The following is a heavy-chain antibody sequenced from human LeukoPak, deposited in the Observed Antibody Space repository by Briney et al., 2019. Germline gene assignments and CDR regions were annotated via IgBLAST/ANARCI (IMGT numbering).Heavy chain of an antibody. J-gene: IGHJ3*02. CDR2: IYYSGST. V-gene: IGHV4-39*07. Sequence: SDTLSLTCTVSGGSISSSSYYWVWIRQPPGKGLEWIGSIYYSGSTYYNPSLKSRVTISVDTSKNQFSLKLSSVTAADTAVYYCARDPVYYDSSGYYAFDIWGQGTMVTVSS. CDR3: ARDPVYYDSSGYYAFDI. CDR1: GGSISSSSYY. D-gene: IGHD3-22*01.